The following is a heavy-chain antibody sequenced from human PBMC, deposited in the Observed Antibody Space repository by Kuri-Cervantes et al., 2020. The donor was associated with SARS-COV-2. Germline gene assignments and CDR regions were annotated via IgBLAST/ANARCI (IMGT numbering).Heavy chain of an antibody. CDR2: IYYSGST. CDR3: AILILNTIFGVVIIIRGAFDI. CDR1: GGSISSSSYY. V-gene: IGHV4-39*01. D-gene: IGHD3-3*01. J-gene: IGHJ3*02. Sequence: SETLSLTCTVSGGSISSSSYYWGWIRQPPGKGLEWIGSIYYSGSTYYNPSLKSRVTISVDTSKNQFSLKLSSVTAADTAVYYCAILILNTIFGVVIIIRGAFDIWGQGAMVTVSS.